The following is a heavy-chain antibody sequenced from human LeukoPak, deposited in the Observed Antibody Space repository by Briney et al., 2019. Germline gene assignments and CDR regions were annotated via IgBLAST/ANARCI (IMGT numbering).Heavy chain of an antibody. CDR2: IRRKTDGETT. CDR3: VTDLVIKGYFDY. V-gene: IGHV3-15*01. Sequence: GSLRLSCAASGFTFSNVWMSWVRQVPGKGREWVGRIRRKTDGETTDHAAPVKGRFTISRDDSKNTLYLQMNSLKTEDTAVYYCVTDLVIKGYFDYWGQGALVTVSS. D-gene: IGHD2-21*01. CDR1: GFTFSNVW. J-gene: IGHJ4*02.